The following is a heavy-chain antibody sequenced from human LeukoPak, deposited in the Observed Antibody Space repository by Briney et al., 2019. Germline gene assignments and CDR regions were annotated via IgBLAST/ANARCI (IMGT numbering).Heavy chain of an antibody. V-gene: IGHV1-2*06. Sequence: ASVKVSCKASGYTFTGYYMHWVRQAPGQGLEWMGRINPNSGGTNYAQKFQGRVTMTRDTSISTAYMELSRLRSDDTAVYYCARVFSGRSPGVRYWGQGTLVTVSS. CDR1: GYTFTGYY. CDR2: INPNSGGT. J-gene: IGHJ4*02. CDR3: ARVFSGRSPGVRY. D-gene: IGHD6-19*01.